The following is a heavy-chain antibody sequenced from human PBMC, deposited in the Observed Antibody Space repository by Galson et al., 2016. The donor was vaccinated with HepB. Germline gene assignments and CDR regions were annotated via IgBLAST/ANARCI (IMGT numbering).Heavy chain of an antibody. V-gene: IGHV2-70*01. Sequence: PALVKPTQTLTLTCAFSGFSLGSTGMCVSWIRQPPGKALEWLALINWYDNKQYSTSLRTRLTISKDTSKNQVVLTMTNMDPVDTGTYYCARSDLGSGGYFDYWGQGSLVTVSS. CDR1: GFSLGSTGMC. CDR2: INWYDNK. J-gene: IGHJ4*02. CDR3: ARSDLGSGGYFDY. D-gene: IGHD5-12*01.